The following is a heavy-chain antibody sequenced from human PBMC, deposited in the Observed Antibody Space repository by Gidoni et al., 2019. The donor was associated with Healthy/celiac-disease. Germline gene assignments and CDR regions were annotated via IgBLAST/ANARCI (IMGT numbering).Heavy chain of an antibody. Sequence: QVQLVESGGGVVQPGRSLRLSCAASGFTFSSYGMHWVRQAPGKGLEWVAVIWYDGSNKYYADSVKGRFTISRDNSKNTLYLQMNSLRAEDTAVYYCARCGNPYYDFWSGYPLDYWGQGTLVTVSS. D-gene: IGHD3-3*01. V-gene: IGHV3-33*01. CDR2: IWYDGSNK. CDR1: GFTFSSYG. CDR3: ARCGNPYYDFWSGYPLDY. J-gene: IGHJ4*02.